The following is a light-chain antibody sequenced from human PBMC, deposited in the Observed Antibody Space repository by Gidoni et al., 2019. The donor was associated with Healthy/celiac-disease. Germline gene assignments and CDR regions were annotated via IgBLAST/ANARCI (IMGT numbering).Light chain of an antibody. Sequence: EIVMTQSPATLSVSPGERATLSCRASQSVSSNLAWYQQKPGQAPRLLSYGASIRATGIPARFSGSGSGTEFTLTISILQSEDFAVYYCQQYNNWTLTFGGGTKVEIK. V-gene: IGKV3D-15*03. CDR1: QSVSSN. CDR2: GAS. J-gene: IGKJ4*01. CDR3: QQYNNWTLT.